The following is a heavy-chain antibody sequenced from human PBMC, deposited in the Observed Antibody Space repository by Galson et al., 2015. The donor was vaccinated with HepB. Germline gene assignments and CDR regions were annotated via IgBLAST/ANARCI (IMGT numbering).Heavy chain of an antibody. CDR2: ISAYNGNT. J-gene: IGHJ6*02. V-gene: IGHV1-18*04. D-gene: IGHD3-3*01. CDR1: GYTFTSYG. CDR3: ATLRKYYDFWSGSYGMDV. Sequence: SVKVSCKASGYTFTSYGISWVRQAPGQGLEWMGWISAYNGNTNYAKKLQGRVTMTTDTSTSTAYMELRSLRSDDTAVYYCATLRKYYDFWSGSYGMDVWGQGTTVTVSS.